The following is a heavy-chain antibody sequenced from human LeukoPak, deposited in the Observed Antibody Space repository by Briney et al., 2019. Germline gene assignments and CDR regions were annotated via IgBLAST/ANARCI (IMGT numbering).Heavy chain of an antibody. V-gene: IGHV4-4*07. J-gene: IGHJ4*02. CDR3: ARVHDYGDYVDY. CDR1: GGSINTYY. D-gene: IGHD4-17*01. Sequence: SETLSLTCTVSGGSINTYYWNWIRQPAGKGLEWIGRIYISGYTNFNPSLKSRVTMSVDTSKNQFSLKLSSVTAADTAVYYCARVHDYGDYVDYWGQGTLVTVSS. CDR2: IYISGYT.